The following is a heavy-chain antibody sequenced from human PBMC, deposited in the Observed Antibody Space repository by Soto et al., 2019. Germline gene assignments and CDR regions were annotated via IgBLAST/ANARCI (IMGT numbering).Heavy chain of an antibody. CDR2: INHSGST. J-gene: IGHJ4*02. CDR3: ARLGFPGAIYFDS. Sequence: PSETLSLTCAVYGGSFSGYYWSWIRQPPGKGLEWIGEINHSGSTNYNPSLKSRVTISVDTSKNQFSLKLSSVTASDTAMYYCARLGFPGAIYFDSWGLGTLVTVSS. CDR1: GGSFSGYY. V-gene: IGHV4-34*01.